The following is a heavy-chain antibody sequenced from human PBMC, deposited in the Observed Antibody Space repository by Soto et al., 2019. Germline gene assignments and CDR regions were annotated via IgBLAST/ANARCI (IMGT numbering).Heavy chain of an antibody. CDR2: FDPEDGET. CDR3: ATDLTYTVMARFDY. Sequence: ASVEVSCKVSGYTLTELSMHWVRKAPGKGLGWMGGFDPEDGETIYAQKFQGRVTMTDDTSTDPAYMELSSLRSEDTAVYYCATDLTYTVMARFDYWGQGTLVTVSS. V-gene: IGHV1-24*01. CDR1: GYTLTELS. J-gene: IGHJ4*02. D-gene: IGHD5-18*01.